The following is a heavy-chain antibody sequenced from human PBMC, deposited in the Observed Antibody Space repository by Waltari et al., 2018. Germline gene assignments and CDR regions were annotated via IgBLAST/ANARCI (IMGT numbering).Heavy chain of an antibody. CDR2: ISPRSGKV. D-gene: IGHD6-13*01. CDR3: AKMGISWYYFDD. CDR1: GYTFTSHD. Sequence: QVQMVQSGTDVKKSGASVKFSCKTSGYTFTSHDVNWVRQAPGQGLVWMGRISPRSGKVDFADKFQGRLVLSTDTATATVHMELTYLTPDDTAVYFCAKMGISWYYFDDWGQGTLVTVSS. J-gene: IGHJ4*02. V-gene: IGHV1-18*04.